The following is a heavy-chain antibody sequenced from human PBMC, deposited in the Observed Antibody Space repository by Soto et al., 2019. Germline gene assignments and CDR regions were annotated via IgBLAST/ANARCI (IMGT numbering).Heavy chain of an antibody. D-gene: IGHD3-22*01. CDR3: ARDPPRWTYYYDSSGPPWY. CDR2: IIPIFGTA. V-gene: IGHV1-69*13. J-gene: IGHJ4*02. Sequence: VKVSCKASGGTFSSYAISWVRQAPGQGLEWMGGIIPIFGTANYAQKFQGRVTITADESTSTAYMELSSLRSDDTAVYYCARDPPRWTYYYDSSGPPWYWGQGTLVTVSS. CDR1: GGTFSSYA.